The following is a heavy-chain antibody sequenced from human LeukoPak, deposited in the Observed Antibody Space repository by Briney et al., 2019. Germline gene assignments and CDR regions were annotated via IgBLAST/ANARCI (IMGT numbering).Heavy chain of an antibody. D-gene: IGHD1-26*01. V-gene: IGHV3-23*01. Sequence: GGSLRLSCAASGFTFSSYGMSWVRQAPGKGLDWVSSISGSRSSTYYADSVKGRFIISRDNSKNTLYLQMNSLRAEDTAIYYCAKDGRMGATDDAFDIWGQGTMVTVSS. J-gene: IGHJ3*02. CDR3: AKDGRMGATDDAFDI. CDR1: GFTFSSYG. CDR2: ISGSRSST.